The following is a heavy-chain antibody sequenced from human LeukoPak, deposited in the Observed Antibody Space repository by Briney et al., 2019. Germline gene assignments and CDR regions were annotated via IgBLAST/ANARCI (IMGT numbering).Heavy chain of an antibody. CDR2: INWNGGSK. D-gene: IGHD3-22*01. V-gene: IGHV3-20*04. CDR3: ARVFHYYYDSSGYYGYYYYMDV. Sequence: PGGSLRLSCAASGFTFDDYGMSWVRQAPGKGLEWVSGINWNGGSKGYADSVKGRFTISRDNAKNSLYLQMNSLRAEDTALYYCARVFHYYYDSSGYYGYYYYMDVWGKGPTLTVSS. CDR1: GFTFDDYG. J-gene: IGHJ6*03.